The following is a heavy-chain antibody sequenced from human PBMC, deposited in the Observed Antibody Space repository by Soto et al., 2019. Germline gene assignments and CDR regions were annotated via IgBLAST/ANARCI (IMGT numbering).Heavy chain of an antibody. Sequence: QVQLVQSGAEVKKPGASVKVSCKASGYTFTTYYMHWIRQAPGQGLEWMGIIDPRAGSTSHAQKFQGRVTMTRDTSTSTVYMDLRSLRSEDTAVYYCARAGYYDSSGYDCFDIWGQGTMVTVSS. CDR1: GYTFTTYY. CDR3: ARAGYYDSSGYDCFDI. J-gene: IGHJ3*02. D-gene: IGHD3-22*01. CDR2: IDPRAGST. V-gene: IGHV1-46*01.